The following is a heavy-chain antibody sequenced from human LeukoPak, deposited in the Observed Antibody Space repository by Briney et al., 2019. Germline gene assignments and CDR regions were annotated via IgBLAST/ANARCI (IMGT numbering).Heavy chain of an antibody. J-gene: IGHJ4*02. D-gene: IGHD4-17*01. CDR1: GFTFSSYW. CDR2: IKQDGSEK. CDR3: AREGYGDFHFDY. Sequence: GGSLRLSCAASGFTFSSYWMSWVRQAPGKGLEWVDNIKQDGSEKYYVDSVKGRFAISRDYAKNSLYLQMNSVRAEDTAVYYCAREGYGDFHFDYWGQGTLVTVSS. V-gene: IGHV3-7*01.